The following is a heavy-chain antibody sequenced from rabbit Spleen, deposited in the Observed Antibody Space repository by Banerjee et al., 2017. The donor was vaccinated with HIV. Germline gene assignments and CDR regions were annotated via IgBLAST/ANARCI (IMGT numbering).Heavy chain of an antibody. Sequence: QEQLEESGGGLVKPEGSLTLTCKASGFSFNSGYDMCWVRQAPGKGLEWIACMYAGSSGSTYSATWAKGRFTISKTSSTTVTLQMTSLTAADTATYFCARDVGTSFSTYGMDLWGQGTLVTVS. CDR2: MYAGSSGST. CDR3: ARDVGTSFSTYGMDL. D-gene: IGHD8-1*01. CDR1: GFSFNSGYD. V-gene: IGHV1S45*01. J-gene: IGHJ6*01.